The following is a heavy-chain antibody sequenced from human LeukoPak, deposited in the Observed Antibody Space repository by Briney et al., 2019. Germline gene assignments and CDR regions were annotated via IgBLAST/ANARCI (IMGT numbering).Heavy chain of an antibody. CDR2: IKQDGSEK. J-gene: IGHJ6*02. CDR1: GFTFSSYW. V-gene: IGHV3-7*03. Sequence: GGSLRLSCGASGFTFSSYWMNWVRQAPGKGLEWVANIKQDGSEKYYVDSVKGRFTISRDNAKNSLYLQMNSLRAEDTAVYYCARAMDVWGQGTTVTVSS. CDR3: ARAMDV.